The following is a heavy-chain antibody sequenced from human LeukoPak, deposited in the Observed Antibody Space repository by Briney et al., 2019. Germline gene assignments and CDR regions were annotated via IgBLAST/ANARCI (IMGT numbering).Heavy chain of an antibody. CDR2: IIPIFDTA. V-gene: IGHV1-69*13. D-gene: IGHD2-2*01. CDR1: GYTFTSYD. CDR3: ARNRDTTSFSSFDI. J-gene: IGHJ3*02. Sequence: EASVKVSCKASGYTFTSYDINWVRQATGQGLEWMGGIIPIFDTANYAQKFQGRVTITADESTSTGYMELSSLRSEDTAVYYCARNRDTTSFSSFDIWGQGTMVTVSS.